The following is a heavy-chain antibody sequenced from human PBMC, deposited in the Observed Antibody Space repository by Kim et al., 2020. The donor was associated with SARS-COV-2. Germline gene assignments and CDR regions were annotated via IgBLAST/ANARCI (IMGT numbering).Heavy chain of an antibody. V-gene: IGHV3-7*03. D-gene: IGHD6-13*01. CDR3: VRLGRYSGNKYYFDY. CDR1: GLTFSSSW. CDR2: IKQDGSER. J-gene: IGHJ4*02. Sequence: GGSLRLSCAASGLTFSSSWMSWVRQAPGKGLEWVANIKQDGSERRYVDSVEGRFTISRDNVKNSLSLQMVSLRAEDTALYFCVRLGRYSGNKYYFDYWGQGTLVTVSS.